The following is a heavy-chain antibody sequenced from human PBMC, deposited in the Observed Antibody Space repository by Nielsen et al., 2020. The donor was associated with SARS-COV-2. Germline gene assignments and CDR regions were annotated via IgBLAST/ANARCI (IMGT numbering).Heavy chain of an antibody. Sequence: GESLKISCAASGFTFSSYAMSWVRQAPGKGLERVSVISGSGGSTYYADSVKGRFTISRDNSKNTLYLQMNSLRAEDTAVYYCAKGIAARPDYYYGMDVWGQGTTVTVSS. CDR3: AKGIAARPDYYYGMDV. CDR2: ISGSGGST. J-gene: IGHJ6*02. CDR1: GFTFSSYA. D-gene: IGHD6-6*01. V-gene: IGHV3-23*01.